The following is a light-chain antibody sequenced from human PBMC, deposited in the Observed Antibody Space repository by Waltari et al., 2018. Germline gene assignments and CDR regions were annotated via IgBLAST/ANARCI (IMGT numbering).Light chain of an antibody. V-gene: IGLV3-1*01. Sequence: SYELTQPPSVSVSPGQTARITCSGDNLGEKYVCWYQQKPGQSPVLVIFQDSKRRSGIPERFSGSNSGNTATLTISGTQAMDEADYYCQAWDSSTVVFGGGTKLTVL. CDR2: QDS. CDR1: NLGEKY. J-gene: IGLJ2*01. CDR3: QAWDSSTVV.